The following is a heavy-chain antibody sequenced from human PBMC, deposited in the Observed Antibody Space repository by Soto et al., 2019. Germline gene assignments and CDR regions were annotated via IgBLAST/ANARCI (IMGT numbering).Heavy chain of an antibody. Sequence: QLQLQESGSGLVKPSQTLSLTCAVSGGSIRSGTYTWNWIRQPPGKGLEWIGYTYQSGSTFYSASLKGRVTITVDRSKNQFSLKISSVTAADTAVYYCARDVAVRGAMGWFDTWGQGTLVTVSS. CDR1: GGSIRSGTYT. CDR2: TYQSGST. D-gene: IGHD3-10*01. J-gene: IGHJ5*02. V-gene: IGHV4-30-2*01. CDR3: ARDVAVRGAMGWFDT.